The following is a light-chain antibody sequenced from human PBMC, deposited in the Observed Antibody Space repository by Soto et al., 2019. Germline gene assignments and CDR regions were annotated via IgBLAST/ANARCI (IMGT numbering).Light chain of an antibody. J-gene: IGKJ4*01. V-gene: IGKV3-15*01. CDR3: QQYNNWAFI. CDR2: GAS. Sequence: EIVMTQSPATLSVSPGERATLSCRPSQSVADKLAWYQQKPGQAPRLLIYGASTRATGIPARFSGSGSVTEFALTVSSLQTEDFAIYYCQQYNNWAFILGGGTKLEIK. CDR1: QSVADK.